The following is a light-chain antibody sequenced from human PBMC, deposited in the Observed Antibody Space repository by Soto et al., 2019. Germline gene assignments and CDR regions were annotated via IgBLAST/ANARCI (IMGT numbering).Light chain of an antibody. V-gene: IGKV3-15*01. CDR3: QHYVTWPLT. Sequence: EIVLTQSPGTLSLSPGDRATLSCRASQSLSSTYLAWYQQKPGQAPRLLIYDTSIRATGVPARFSGSRSGAEFTLTISSLQSEDFAVYYCQHYVTWPLTLGGGTKVDI. J-gene: IGKJ4*01. CDR1: QSLSSTY. CDR2: DTS.